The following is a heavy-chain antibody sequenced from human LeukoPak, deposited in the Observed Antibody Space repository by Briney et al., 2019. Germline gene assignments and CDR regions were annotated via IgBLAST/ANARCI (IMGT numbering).Heavy chain of an antibody. D-gene: IGHD3-22*01. CDR3: ARGGGYYPTFDY. V-gene: IGHV4-4*07. CDR1: GGSISSYY. CDR2: IYTSGST. J-gene: IGHJ4*02. Sequence: SETLSLTCTVSGGSISSYYWSWIRQPAGKGLEWVGRIYTSGSTNYSPSLKSRVTMSVDTSKNQFSLKLSSVTAADTAVYYCARGGGYYPTFDYWGQGTLVTVSS.